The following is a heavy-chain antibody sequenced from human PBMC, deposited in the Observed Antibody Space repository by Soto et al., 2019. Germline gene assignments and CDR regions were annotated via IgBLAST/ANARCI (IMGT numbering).Heavy chain of an antibody. D-gene: IGHD4-17*01. Sequence: QVQLQESGPGLVKPSETLSLTCTVSGGSISGGGYYWSWIRQPPGKGLEWIGYTYDSGSTYYNPSLKSRISISVDTCKNQFSLRPTSVTAAATAVYSCARDIITLTTDWYFDLWGRGTLVTVSS. CDR3: ARDIITLTTDWYFDL. CDR1: GGSISGGGYY. V-gene: IGHV4-30-4*01. J-gene: IGHJ2*01. CDR2: TYDSGST.